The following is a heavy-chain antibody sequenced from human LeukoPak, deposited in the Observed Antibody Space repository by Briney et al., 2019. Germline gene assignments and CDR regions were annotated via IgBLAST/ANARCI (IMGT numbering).Heavy chain of an antibody. CDR1: GFTFSSYS. CDR2: ISSSSSYI. CDR3: AIVGYDASGSPREAVRYYFDY. V-gene: IGHV3-21*01. Sequence: GGSLRLSCAASGFTFSSYSMNWVRQAPGKGLEGGSSISSSSSYIYYADSGKGRFTISRHNAKNSLYLQMNSLRAEDTAVYYCAIVGYDASGSPREAVRYYFDYWGQGTLVTVSS. D-gene: IGHD3-10*01. J-gene: IGHJ4*02.